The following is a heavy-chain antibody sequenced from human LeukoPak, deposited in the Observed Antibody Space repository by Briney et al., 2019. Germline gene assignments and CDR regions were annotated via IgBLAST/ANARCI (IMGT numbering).Heavy chain of an antibody. CDR3: ARLPQTIVVVVAASPYFDY. D-gene: IGHD2-15*01. V-gene: IGHV4-39*01. J-gene: IGHJ4*02. Sequence: PSETLSLTCTVSGGSISSYYWSWIRQPPGKGLEWIGSIYYSGGTYYNPSLKSRVTISVDTSKNQFSLKLSSVTAAGTAVYYCARLPQTIVVVVAASPYFDYWGQGTLVTVSS. CDR1: GGSISSYY. CDR2: IYYSGGT.